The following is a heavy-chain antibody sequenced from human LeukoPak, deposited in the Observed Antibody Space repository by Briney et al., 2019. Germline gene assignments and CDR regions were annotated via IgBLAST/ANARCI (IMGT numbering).Heavy chain of an antibody. CDR2: INPNSGGT. CDR3: ARVGSDSSGWRRFDY. V-gene: IGHV1-2*02. D-gene: IGHD6-19*01. Sequence: ASVKVSCKASGYIFTDYYLHWVRQAPGQGLEWMGWINPNSGGTNSAQKFQGRVTMTRDTSISTAYMELSRLRSDDTAVYYCARVGSDSSGWRRFDYWGQGTLVTVSS. J-gene: IGHJ4*02. CDR1: GYIFTDYY.